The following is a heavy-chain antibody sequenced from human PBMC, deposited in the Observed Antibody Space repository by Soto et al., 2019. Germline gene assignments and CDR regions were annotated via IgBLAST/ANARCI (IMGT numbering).Heavy chain of an antibody. CDR2: ISAYNGNT. D-gene: IGHD2-2*01. Sequence: GASVKVSCKASGYTFTSYGISWVRQAPGQGLEWMGWISAYNGNTNYAQKLQGRVTMTTDTSTSTAYMELRSLRSDDTAMYYCARFPYCSSTSCYPGGIDYWGQGTLVTVSS. J-gene: IGHJ4*02. CDR1: GYTFTSYG. V-gene: IGHV1-18*01. CDR3: ARFPYCSSTSCYPGGIDY.